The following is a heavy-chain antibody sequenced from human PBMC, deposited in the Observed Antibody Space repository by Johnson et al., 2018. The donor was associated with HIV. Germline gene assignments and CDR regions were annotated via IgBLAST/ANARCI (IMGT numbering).Heavy chain of an antibody. CDR1: GFTFSSYA. J-gene: IGHJ3*02. CDR2: ISYDGSNK. D-gene: IGHD2-2*01. CDR3: ARGGQLLLWDAFDI. V-gene: IGHV3-30*04. Sequence: QVQLVESGGGVVQPGRSLRLSCAASGFTFSSYAMPWVRQAPGKGLEWVAVISYDGSNKYYADSVNGRFTISRDNYKNTLYLQMNSLGAEDTAVYYCARGGQLLLWDAFDIWGQGTMVTVSS.